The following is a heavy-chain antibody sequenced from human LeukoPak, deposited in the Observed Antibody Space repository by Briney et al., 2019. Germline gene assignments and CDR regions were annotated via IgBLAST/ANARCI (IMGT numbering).Heavy chain of an antibody. D-gene: IGHD1-26*01. Sequence: PSETLSLTCTVSGGSISSYYWSWIRQPPGKGLEWIGYIYYSGSTNYNPSLKSRVTISVGTSKNQFSLKLSSVTAADAAVYYCAREFQVGATLYSAFDIWGQGTMVTVSS. J-gene: IGHJ3*02. CDR2: IYYSGST. V-gene: IGHV4-59*01. CDR1: GGSISSYY. CDR3: AREFQVGATLYSAFDI.